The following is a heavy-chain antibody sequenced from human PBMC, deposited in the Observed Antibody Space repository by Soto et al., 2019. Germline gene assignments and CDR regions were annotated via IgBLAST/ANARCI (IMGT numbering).Heavy chain of an antibody. CDR2: INHSGST. V-gene: IGHV4-34*01. CDR3: ARDPVCNGGSCYDY. Sequence: QVQLQQWGAGLLKPSETLSLTCAVYGGSFSGYYWSWIRQPPGKGLEWIGEINHSGSTNYNPSLKSRVTISVDTSKNQFSLKLSSVTAADTAVYYCARDPVCNGGSCYDYWGQGTLVSVSS. D-gene: IGHD2-15*01. J-gene: IGHJ4*02. CDR1: GGSFSGYY.